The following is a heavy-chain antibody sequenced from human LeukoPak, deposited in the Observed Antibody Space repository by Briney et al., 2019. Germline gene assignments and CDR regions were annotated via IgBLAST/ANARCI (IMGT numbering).Heavy chain of an antibody. D-gene: IGHD1-1*01. Sequence: SETLSLTCTVSGGSISSGGYYWSWIRQHPGKGLEWIGYIYYSGSTYYNPSLKSRVTISVDTSKNQFSLKLSSVTAADTAVYYCARELDGSEGHPTGYDASDIWGQGTMVTVSS. J-gene: IGHJ3*02. CDR3: ARELDGSEGHPTGYDASDI. V-gene: IGHV4-31*03. CDR2: IYYSGST. CDR1: GGSISSGGYY.